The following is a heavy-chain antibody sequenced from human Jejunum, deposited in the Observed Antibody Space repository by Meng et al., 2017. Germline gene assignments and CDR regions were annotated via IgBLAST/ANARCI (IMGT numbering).Heavy chain of an antibody. CDR1: GFTFSNYW. CDR3: ARPQYNYGRDPFEH. Sequence: GESLKISCAASGFTFSNYWMSWVRQAPGKGLEWVAHIKEDGSEKFYVDSVKGRFTTSRDNAKSSLYLQMSSLRAEDTAVYYCARPQYNYGRDPFEHWGQGTLVTVSS. J-gene: IGHJ4*02. CDR2: IKEDGSEK. V-gene: IGHV3-7*01. D-gene: IGHD5-18*01.